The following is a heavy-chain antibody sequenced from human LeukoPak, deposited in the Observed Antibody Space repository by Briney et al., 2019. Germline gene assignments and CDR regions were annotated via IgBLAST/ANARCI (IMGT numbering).Heavy chain of an antibody. V-gene: IGHV4-59*01. CDR3: ARTTYLWFGELSITESAP. J-gene: IGHJ5*02. Sequence: PSETLSLTCTVSGGSISSYYWSWIRQPPGKGLEWIGYIYYSGSTNYNPSLKSRVTISVDTSKNQFSLKLSSVTAADTAVYYCARTTYLWFGELSITESAPWGKGTLVTVSS. CDR1: GGSISSYY. CDR2: IYYSGST. D-gene: IGHD3-10*01.